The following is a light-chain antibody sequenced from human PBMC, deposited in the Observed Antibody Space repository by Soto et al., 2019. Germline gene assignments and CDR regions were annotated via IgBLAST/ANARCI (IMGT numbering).Light chain of an antibody. CDR1: NSDIGGYNY. V-gene: IGLV2-14*01. CDR3: SSYTITPTAVL. CDR2: EVS. J-gene: IGLJ2*01. Sequence: QSVLTQPASVSGSPGQSITISCTGTNSDIGGYNYVSWYQQHPGKAPKLMIYEVSNRPSGVSDRFSGSKSGHTASLAISGLQAEDEADYYCSSYTITPTAVLFGGGTKLTVL.